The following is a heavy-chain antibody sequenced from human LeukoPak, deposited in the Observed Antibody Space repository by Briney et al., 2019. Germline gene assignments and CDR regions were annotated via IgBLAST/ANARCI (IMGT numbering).Heavy chain of an antibody. Sequence: PGGSLRLSCAASGFTFSNFLMTWVRQAPGKGPEWVSAISGSGGDTYYADSVKGRFTISRDNAKNSLYLQMNSLRAEDTAIYYCARDKGVVGTLAPWGQGTLVTVSS. CDR2: ISGSGGDT. V-gene: IGHV3-23*01. J-gene: IGHJ5*02. D-gene: IGHD1-26*01. CDR3: ARDKGVVGTLAP. CDR1: GFTFSNFL.